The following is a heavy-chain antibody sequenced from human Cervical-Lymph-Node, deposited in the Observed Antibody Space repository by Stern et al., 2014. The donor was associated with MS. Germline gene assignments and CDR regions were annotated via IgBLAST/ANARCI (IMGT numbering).Heavy chain of an antibody. V-gene: IGHV1-46*01. Sequence: VQLVESGAEVRKPGASVKVSCKASGYALTRDFVHWVRQAPGQGPEWMGMINPSGGTTVYAQKFRGRVTLTSDTSTRTLYMELSSLKSEDTAVYYCARETRQPIFFDYWGQGTLVTVSS. D-gene: IGHD4-11*01. CDR2: INPSGGTT. CDR3: ARETRQPIFFDY. J-gene: IGHJ4*02. CDR1: GYALTRDF.